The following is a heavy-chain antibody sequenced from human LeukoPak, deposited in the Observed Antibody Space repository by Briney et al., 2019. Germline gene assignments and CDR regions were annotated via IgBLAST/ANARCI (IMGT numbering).Heavy chain of an antibody. CDR1: GYSFTTYW. D-gene: IGHD2-15*01. CDR2: ISPGDSET. V-gene: IGHV5-51*01. Sequence: GESLKISCKGSGYSFTTYWIGWVRQMPGRGLEWMGIISPGDSETRYSPSFQGQVTISADKSISTAYLQWSSLKASDTAMYYCARRPCSGGSCYFYYFDYWGQGTLVTVSS. J-gene: IGHJ4*02. CDR3: ARRPCSGGSCYFYYFDY.